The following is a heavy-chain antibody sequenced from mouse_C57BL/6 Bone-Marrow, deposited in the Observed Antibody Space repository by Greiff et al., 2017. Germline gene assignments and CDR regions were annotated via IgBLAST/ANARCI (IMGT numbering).Heavy chain of an antibody. Sequence: EVMLVESGGGLVQPGGSLKLSCAASGFTFSDYYMYWVRQTPEKRLEWVAYISNGGGSTYYPDTVKGRFTISRDNAKNTLYLQMSRLKSEDTAMYYCARQVYYGSSYWDYWGQGTTLTVSS. CDR1: GFTFSDYY. CDR2: ISNGGGST. J-gene: IGHJ2*01. D-gene: IGHD1-1*01. V-gene: IGHV5-12*01. CDR3: ARQVYYGSSYWDY.